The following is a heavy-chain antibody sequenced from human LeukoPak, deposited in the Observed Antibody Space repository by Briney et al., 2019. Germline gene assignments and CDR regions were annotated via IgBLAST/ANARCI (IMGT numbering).Heavy chain of an antibody. J-gene: IGHJ5*02. V-gene: IGHV4-61*02. D-gene: IGHD6-19*01. CDR1: GGSISSGSYY. CDR2: IYTSGST. CDR3: ARTPIAVAGGYWFDP. Sequence: SETLSLTCTVSGGSISSGSYYWSWIRQPAGKGLEWIGRIYTSGSTNYNPSLKSRVTMSVDTSKNQFSLKLSSVTAADTAVYYCARTPIAVAGGYWFDPWGQGTLVTVSS.